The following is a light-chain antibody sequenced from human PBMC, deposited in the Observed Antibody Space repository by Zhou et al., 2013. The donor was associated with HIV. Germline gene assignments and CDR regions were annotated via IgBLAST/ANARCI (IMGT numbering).Light chain of an antibody. J-gene: IGKJ4*01. CDR1: QSVSSF. V-gene: IGKV3-15*01. Sequence: EIVMTQSPATLSVSPGERATLSCRASQSVSSFLAWYQQKPGQAPRLLIYGASTRATGIPARFSGNGSGTEFTLTISNMQSEDFAVYYCQQRTNWLTFGGGTKVEI. CDR3: QQRTNWLT. CDR2: GAS.